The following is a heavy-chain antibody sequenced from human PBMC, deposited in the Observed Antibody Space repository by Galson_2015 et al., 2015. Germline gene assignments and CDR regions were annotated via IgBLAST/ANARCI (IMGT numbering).Heavy chain of an antibody. CDR1: GFTFSSYG. J-gene: IGHJ6*02. D-gene: IGHD5-24*01. Sequence: SLRLSCAASGFTFSSYGMHWVRQAPGKGLEWVAVISYDGSNKYYADSVKGRFTISRDNSKSTLYLQMNSLRAEDTAVYYCAKDQEILPNYYYYYGMDVWGQGTTVTVSS. CDR3: AKDQEILPNYYYYYGMDV. CDR2: ISYDGSNK. V-gene: IGHV3-30*18.